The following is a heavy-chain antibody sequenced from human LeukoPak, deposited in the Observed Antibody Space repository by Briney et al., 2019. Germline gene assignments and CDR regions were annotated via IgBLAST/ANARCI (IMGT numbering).Heavy chain of an antibody. CDR2: LSGSGGGT. D-gene: IGHD3-10*01. V-gene: IGHV3-23*01. Sequence: GGSLRLSYAASGFTFNSYAMSWVRQAPGKGLEWVSSLSGSGGGTYYADSVRGRFTISRDNSKNTLFVQMNSLRAEDTAVYFCASRELWFGESSYYGMAVWGQGTTVTVSS. J-gene: IGHJ6*02. CDR3: ASRELWFGESSYYGMAV. CDR1: GFTFNSYA.